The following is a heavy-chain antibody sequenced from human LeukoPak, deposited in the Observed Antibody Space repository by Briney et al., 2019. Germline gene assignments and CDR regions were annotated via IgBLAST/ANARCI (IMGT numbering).Heavy chain of an antibody. V-gene: IGHV4-34*01. Sequence: SQTLSLTCAVYGGSFSGYYWSWIRQPPGNGLEWIGEINHSGSPNYNPSLKSRVPISVDTSKNQFSLKLSSVTAADTAVYYCVIAPYYYGSGSHYPWGQGTLVTVSS. J-gene: IGHJ5*02. CDR3: VIAPYYYGSGSHYP. CDR1: GGSFSGYY. D-gene: IGHD3-10*01. CDR2: INHSGSP.